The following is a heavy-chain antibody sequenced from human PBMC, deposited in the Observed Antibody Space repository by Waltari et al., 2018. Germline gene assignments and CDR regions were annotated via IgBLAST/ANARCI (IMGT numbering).Heavy chain of an antibody. V-gene: IGHV4-4*02. D-gene: IGHD2-2*01. Sequence: QVQLQESGPGLVKPSGTLSLTCAVSGGSISSSNWWSWVRQPPGKGLEWIGEIYHSGSTNYNPALKSRVTISVDKSKNQFSLKLSSVTAADTAVYYCATTGLNCSSTSCPAGYYYYGMDVWGQGTTVTVSS. CDR2: IYHSGST. CDR1: GGSISSSNW. J-gene: IGHJ6*02. CDR3: ATTGLNCSSTSCPAGYYYYGMDV.